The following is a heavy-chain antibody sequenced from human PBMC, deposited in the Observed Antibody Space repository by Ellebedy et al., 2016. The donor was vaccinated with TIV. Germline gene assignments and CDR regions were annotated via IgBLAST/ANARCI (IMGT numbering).Heavy chain of an antibody. CDR2: VYYNVNT. CDR1: GGSIRSSY. CDR3: ARHNFGTFLGGWFDP. J-gene: IGHJ5*02. Sequence: MPGGSPRLSCTVSGGSIRSSYWSWIRQSPGQGLEWLGYVYYNVNTNYTPSLRGRVTISMDTSKSQFSLRLTSVTAADTAVYFCARHNFGTFLGGWFDPWGQGTLVIVSS. D-gene: IGHD3/OR15-3a*01. V-gene: IGHV4-59*08.